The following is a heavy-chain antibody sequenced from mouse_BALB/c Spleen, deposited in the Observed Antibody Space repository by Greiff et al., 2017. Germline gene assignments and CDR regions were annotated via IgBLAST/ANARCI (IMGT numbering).Heavy chain of an antibody. CDR1: GFTFSSYT. D-gene: IGHD2-4*01. V-gene: IGHV5-9-1*01. J-gene: IGHJ2*01. CDR2: ISSGGSYT. Sequence: EVMLVESGGGLVKPGGSLKLSCAASGFTFSSYTMSWVRQTPEKRLEWVATISSGGSYTNYPDSVKGRFTISRDNAKNTLFLQMTSLRSEDTAMYYCARNDYDGAFDYWGQGTTLTVSS. CDR3: ARNDYDGAFDY.